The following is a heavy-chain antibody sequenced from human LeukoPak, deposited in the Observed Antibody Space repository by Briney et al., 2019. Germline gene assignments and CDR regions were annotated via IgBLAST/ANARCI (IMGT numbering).Heavy chain of an antibody. CDR2: IWHDGGRK. V-gene: IGHV3-33*01. CDR1: GFTFSTHG. D-gene: IGHD5-12*01. J-gene: IGHJ4*02. Sequence: GRSLRLSCVVSGFTFSTHGFHWVRQAPGKGLEWVSVIWHDGGRKEYADSVRGRFTISRDNSNLYLQMNSLRAEDTAIYSCARDIGNSGFNMDYWGQGTPVTVYS. CDR3: ARDIGNSGFNMDY.